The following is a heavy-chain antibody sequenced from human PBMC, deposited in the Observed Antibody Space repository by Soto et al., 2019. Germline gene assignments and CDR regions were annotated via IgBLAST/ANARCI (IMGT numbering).Heavy chain of an antibody. CDR2: IIPIFGTA. CDR3: ASLSGSDYYGSWIYDY. V-gene: IGHV1-69*13. CDR1: RGTFSSYA. J-gene: IGHJ4*02. D-gene: IGHD3-10*01. Sequence: SVQVSCKASRGTFSSYAISWVRQAPGQGLEWMGGIIPIFGTANYAQKFQGRVTITADESTSTAYMELSSLRSEDTAVYYCASLSGSDYYGSWIYDYWGQGTLVTVSS.